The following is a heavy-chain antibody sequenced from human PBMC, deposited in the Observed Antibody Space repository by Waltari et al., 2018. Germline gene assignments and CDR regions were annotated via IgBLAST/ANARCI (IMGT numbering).Heavy chain of an antibody. V-gene: IGHV3-21*01. Sequence: EVQLVESGGGLVKPGGSLRLSCAASGFTFSSYSMNWVRQAPGKGLEGVSSISSSISYIYYADSVKGRFTISRDNAKNSLYLQMNSLRAEDTAVYYCATTPSTADYWGQGTLVTVSS. D-gene: IGHD2-21*02. CDR3: ATTPSTADY. J-gene: IGHJ4*02. CDR1: GFTFSSYS. CDR2: ISSSISYI.